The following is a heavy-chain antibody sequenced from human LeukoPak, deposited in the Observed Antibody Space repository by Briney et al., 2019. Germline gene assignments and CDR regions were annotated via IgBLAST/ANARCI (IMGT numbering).Heavy chain of an antibody. CDR1: GFTFSSYS. CDR3: EGQDCSSTSCYPDWFDP. Sequence: PGGSLRLSCAASGFTFSSYSMNWVRKAPGKGLEWGASISFTSGHIYYADSVKGRFTISRDNAKNSLYLQMNSLRGEDTAVYYCEGQDCSSTSCYPDWFDPWGQGTLVTVSS. J-gene: IGHJ5*02. V-gene: IGHV3-21*01. CDR2: ISFTSGHI. D-gene: IGHD2-2*01.